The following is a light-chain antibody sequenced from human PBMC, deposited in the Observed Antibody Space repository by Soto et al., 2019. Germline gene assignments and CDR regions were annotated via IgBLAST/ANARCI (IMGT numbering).Light chain of an antibody. CDR2: DAS. CDR3: QMRFHWPPMYT. V-gene: IGKV3-11*01. J-gene: IGKJ2*01. CDR1: QSVSSY. Sequence: EIVLTQSPVTLSLSPGERATLSCRASQSVSSYLAWYQQKPGQAPRLLIFDASNRATGIPARFSGSGSGTDFTLTISALEPEDVALYYCQMRFHWPPMYTFGQGTKLEIK.